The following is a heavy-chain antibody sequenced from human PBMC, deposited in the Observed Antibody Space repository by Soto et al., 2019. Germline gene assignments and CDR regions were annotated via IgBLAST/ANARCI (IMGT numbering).Heavy chain of an antibody. D-gene: IGHD3-16*01. V-gene: IGHV3-21*01. Sequence: GGSLRLSCAASGFTFSSYSMNWVRQAPGKGLEWVSSISSSSSYIYYADSVKGRFTISRDNAKNSLYLQMNSLRAEDTAVYYCARGISHYNWFDPWGQGTLVTVSS. CDR1: GFTFSSYS. CDR3: ARGISHYNWFDP. CDR2: ISSSSSYI. J-gene: IGHJ5*02.